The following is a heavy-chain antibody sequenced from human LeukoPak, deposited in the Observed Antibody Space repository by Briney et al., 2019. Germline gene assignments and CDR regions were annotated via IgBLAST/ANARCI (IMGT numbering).Heavy chain of an antibody. CDR3: AREPSTVPTTGPDY. CDR2: ISYSGST. D-gene: IGHD3-9*01. Sequence: PSETLSLTCTVSGVSISSYYWSWIRQPPGKGLECIGYISYSGSTNYNPSLKSRVTMSIDTSKNQLSLKLTSVTAADTAVYYCAREPSTVPTTGPDYWGRGVLVTVSS. CDR1: GVSISSYY. J-gene: IGHJ4*02. V-gene: IGHV4-59*12.